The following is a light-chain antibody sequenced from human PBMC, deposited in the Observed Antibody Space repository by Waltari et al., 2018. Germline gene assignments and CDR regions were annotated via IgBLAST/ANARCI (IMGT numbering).Light chain of an antibody. CDR3: QQDYTTPPV. J-gene: IGKJ5*01. Sequence: DIVMTQSPDSLAVSLGERATINCKSSQSVLYSSNNKNYLAWYQQKPGQPPKLLIYWASTRESGVPDRFSGSGSGTDFTLTITSLRAEDVALDCCQQDYTTPPVFGQGTRLEIE. CDR2: WAS. CDR1: QSVLYSSNNKNY. V-gene: IGKV4-1*01.